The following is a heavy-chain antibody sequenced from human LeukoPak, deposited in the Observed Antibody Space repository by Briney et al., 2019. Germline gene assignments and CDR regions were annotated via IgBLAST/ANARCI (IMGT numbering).Heavy chain of an antibody. Sequence: GGSLRLSCAASGFTFSSYSMNWVRQAPGKGLEWVSSISSSSSYIYYADSVKGRFTISRHNSKNTLYLQMNSLRAEDTAVYYCASAYDYYYGMDVWGQGTTVTVSS. CDR1: GFTFSSYS. CDR3: ASAYDYYYGMDV. V-gene: IGHV3-21*04. CDR2: ISSSSSYI. J-gene: IGHJ6*02.